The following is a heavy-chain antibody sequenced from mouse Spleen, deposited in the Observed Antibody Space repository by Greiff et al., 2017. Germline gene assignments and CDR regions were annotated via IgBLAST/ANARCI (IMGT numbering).Heavy chain of an antibody. V-gene: IGHV1-22*01. Sequence: EVKLQESGPELVKPGASVKMSCKASGYTFTDYNMHWVKQSHGKSLEWIGYINPNNGGTSYNQKFKGKATLTVNKSSSTAYMELRSLTSEDSAVYYCARGLLRYSFDYWGQGTTLTVSS. J-gene: IGHJ2*01. CDR3: ARGLLRYSFDY. CDR1: GYTFTDYN. CDR2: INPNNGGT. D-gene: IGHD1-1*01.